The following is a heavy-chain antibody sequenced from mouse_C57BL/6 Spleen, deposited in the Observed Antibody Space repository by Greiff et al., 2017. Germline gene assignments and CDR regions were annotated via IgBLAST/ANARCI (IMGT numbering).Heavy chain of an antibody. CDR1: GFNIKDDY. Sequence: EVQLQQSGAELVRPGASVKLSCTASGFNIKDDYMHWVKQRPEQGLEWIGWIDPENGDTAYASKFQGKATITADTSSNTAYLQLSSLTSADTAVYYCTTGYQPPFADWGQGTLVTVSA. J-gene: IGHJ3*01. CDR2: IDPENGDT. V-gene: IGHV14-4*01. D-gene: IGHD2-14*01. CDR3: TTGYQPPFAD.